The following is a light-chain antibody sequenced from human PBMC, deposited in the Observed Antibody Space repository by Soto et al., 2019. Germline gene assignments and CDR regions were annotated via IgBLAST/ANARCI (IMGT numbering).Light chain of an antibody. CDR3: QQHNTWPRT. J-gene: IGKJ1*01. V-gene: IGKV3-15*01. CDR2: SVS. CDR1: QSISTD. Sequence: EIVLTQSPTTLSVSPGERATLSCRASQSISTDLAWYQQRPGQSPRLLIYSVSTRATGVPARFSGSGSGTEFTLAISSLQSEDFATYYCQQHNTWPRTFGQGTKV.